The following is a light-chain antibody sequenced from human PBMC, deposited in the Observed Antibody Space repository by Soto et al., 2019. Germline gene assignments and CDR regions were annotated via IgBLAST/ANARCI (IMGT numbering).Light chain of an antibody. J-gene: IGKJ4*01. Sequence: EIVMTQSPATLSVSPGERATLSCRASQSVSTNLAWYQQKPGQAPRLLIYGASTRATGIPARFSGSGSGTEFTLTISSLQSEDFAVYFCQQYINWPPSLTVGGGTKVEIK. CDR2: GAS. V-gene: IGKV3-15*01. CDR3: QQYINWPPSLT. CDR1: QSVSTN.